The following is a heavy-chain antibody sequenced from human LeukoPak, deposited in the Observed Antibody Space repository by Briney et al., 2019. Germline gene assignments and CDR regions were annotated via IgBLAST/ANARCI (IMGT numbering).Heavy chain of an antibody. CDR1: GYTFTSYI. D-gene: IGHD6-25*01. CDR3: ARVRGGYYYYIDV. J-gene: IGHJ6*03. CDR2: ISTYNGNT. Sequence: ASVSVSCKASGYTFTSYIITWLRQAPGKGLEWLGWISTYNGNTDYAQKLQGRVTMTTDTSTGTAYMELRSLRSEDTAMYYCARVRGGYYYYIDVWGKGTTVTVSS. V-gene: IGHV1-18*01.